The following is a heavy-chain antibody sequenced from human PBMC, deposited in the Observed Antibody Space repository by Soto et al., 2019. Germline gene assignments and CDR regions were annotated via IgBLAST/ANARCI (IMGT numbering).Heavy chain of an antibody. J-gene: IGHJ5*02. Sequence: ASVKVSCKASGGTFSSYAISWVRQAPGQGLEWMGGIIPIFGTANYAQKFQGRVTITADESTSTAYMELSSLRSEDTAVHYCASSWKNWFDPWGQGTLVTVSS. CDR3: ASSWKNWFDP. V-gene: IGHV1-69*13. CDR1: GGTFSSYA. CDR2: IIPIFGTA. D-gene: IGHD6-13*01.